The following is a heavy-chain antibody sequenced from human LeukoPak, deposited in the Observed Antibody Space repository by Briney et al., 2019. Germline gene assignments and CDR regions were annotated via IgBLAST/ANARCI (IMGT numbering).Heavy chain of an antibody. J-gene: IGHJ4*02. D-gene: IGHD6-13*01. Sequence: GGSLRLSCAASGFSFRAYWMTWVRQAPGTGLEWVAIIKEDGSETYSMDSVKGRFTISRDNAKNSLYLQMNSLRGDDTAVYYCARVIWRQLAPFDYWGQGALATVSS. CDR1: GFSFRAYW. CDR3: ARVIWRQLAPFDY. CDR2: IKEDGSET. V-gene: IGHV3-7*03.